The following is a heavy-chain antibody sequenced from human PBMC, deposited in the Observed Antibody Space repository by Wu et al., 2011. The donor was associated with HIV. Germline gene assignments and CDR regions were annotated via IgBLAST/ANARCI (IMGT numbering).Heavy chain of an antibody. V-gene: IGHV1-69*14. J-gene: IGHJ5*02. D-gene: IGHD4-11*01. CDR3: ATYIAPPPTTAAQPWFDP. CDR2: DTV. Sequence: QVQLVQSGAEVKKPGSSVKVSCKASGGTFSSYAIFDTVNYAQKFQGRVTFTSDKSTHTGYMELSSLTSEDTAVYYCATYIAPPPTTAAQPWFDPWGQGTLVTVSS. CDR1: GGTFSSYA.